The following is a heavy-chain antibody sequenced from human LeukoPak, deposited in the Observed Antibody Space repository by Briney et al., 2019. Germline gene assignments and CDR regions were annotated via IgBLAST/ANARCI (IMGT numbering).Heavy chain of an antibody. V-gene: IGHV1-69*13. J-gene: IGHJ6*03. Sequence: SVKVSCKASGGTFSSYAISWVRQAPGQGLEWMGGIIPIFGTANYAQKFQGRVTITADESTSTAYMELSSLRSEDTAVYYCARVVPAVLEAYYYYYMDVWGKGTTVTVSS. CDR1: GGTFSSYA. CDR3: ARVVPAVLEAYYYYYMDV. CDR2: IIPIFGTA. D-gene: IGHD2-2*01.